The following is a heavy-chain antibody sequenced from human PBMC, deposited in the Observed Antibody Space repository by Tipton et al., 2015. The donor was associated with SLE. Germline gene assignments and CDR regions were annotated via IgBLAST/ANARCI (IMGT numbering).Heavy chain of an antibody. CDR3: ARRHYSGPFDS. CDR1: GGSFRGYY. J-gene: IGHJ4*02. D-gene: IGHD5-12*01. CDR2: INHSAST. Sequence: TLSLTCVVYGGSFRGYYWSWIRQTPGKGLEWIGEINHSASTNYNSSLKSRVTLSVDTSKSQFSLKLSSVTAADTAVYYCARRHYSGPFDSWGQGTLVTVSS. V-gene: IGHV4-34*01.